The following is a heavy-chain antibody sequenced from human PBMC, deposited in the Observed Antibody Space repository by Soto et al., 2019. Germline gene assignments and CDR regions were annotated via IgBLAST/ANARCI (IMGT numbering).Heavy chain of an antibody. CDR2: ISAYNGNT. D-gene: IGHD4-17*01. CDR1: GYTFTSYG. J-gene: IGHJ2*01. CDR3: ARDLNGAYGFGYWYFDL. Sequence: QVQLVQSGAEVKKPGASVKVSCKASGYTFTSYGISWVRQAPGQGLEWMGWISAYNGNTNYAQKLQGRVTMTTHTSTSTAYMELRSLRSDDTAVYYCARDLNGAYGFGYWYFDLWGRGTLVTVSS. V-gene: IGHV1-18*01.